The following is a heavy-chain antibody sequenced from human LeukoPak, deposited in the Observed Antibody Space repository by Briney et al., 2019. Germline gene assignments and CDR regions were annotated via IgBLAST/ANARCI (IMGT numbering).Heavy chain of an antibody. CDR1: GFTVSSDY. CDR3: TRGGSVPATRSFDY. J-gene: IGHJ4*02. Sequence: PGGSLRLSCSASGFTVSSDYMSWVRQAPGKGLAWLSVIYSGGTTYYADSVKGRFTNSRDNSKNTVYLQMNSLRVEDTAVYYCTRGGSVPATRSFDYWGQGTLVTVSS. D-gene: IGHD6-19*01. CDR2: IYSGGTT. V-gene: IGHV3-66*01.